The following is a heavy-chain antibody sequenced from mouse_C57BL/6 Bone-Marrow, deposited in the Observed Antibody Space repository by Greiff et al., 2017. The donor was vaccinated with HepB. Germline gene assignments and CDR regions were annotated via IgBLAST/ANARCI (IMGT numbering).Heavy chain of an antibody. V-gene: IGHV14-2*01. CDR3: AREDYCGSSPSYYFDY. Sequence: EVKLMESGAELVKPGASVKLSCTASGFNIKDYYMHWVKQRTEQGLEWIGRIDPEDGETKYAPKFQGKATITADTSSNTAYLQLSSLTSEDTAVYYCAREDYCGSSPSYYFDYWGQGTTLTVSS. CDR2: IDPEDGET. D-gene: IGHD1-1*01. J-gene: IGHJ2*01. CDR1: GFNIKDYY.